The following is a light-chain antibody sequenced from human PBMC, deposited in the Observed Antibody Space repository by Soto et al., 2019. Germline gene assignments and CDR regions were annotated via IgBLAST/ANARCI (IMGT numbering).Light chain of an antibody. CDR1: QSVSSY. CDR3: QQYNNWPLT. V-gene: IGKV3D-15*01. Sequence: EIVLTQSPATLSLSPGEIATLSCSASQSVSSYLAWYQQKPGQAPRLLIYDASTRATGIPARFSGSQSGTEFTLTISSLLSEDFAVYFCQQYNNWPLTFGGGTKVDIK. J-gene: IGKJ4*01. CDR2: DAS.